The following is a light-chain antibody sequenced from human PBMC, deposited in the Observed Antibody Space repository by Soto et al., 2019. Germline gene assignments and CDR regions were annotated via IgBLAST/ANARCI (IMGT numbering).Light chain of an antibody. CDR3: QQYASSPRT. Sequence: EIVLTQSPGTLSLSPGERATLSCRASQSVSSIYLAWYQQKPGQAPRLLISGASSRATGIPDRFSGSGSGTDFTLTISRLEPEDFAVYYCQQYASSPRTFGQGTKVDIK. CDR2: GAS. V-gene: IGKV3-20*01. CDR1: QSVSSIY. J-gene: IGKJ1*01.